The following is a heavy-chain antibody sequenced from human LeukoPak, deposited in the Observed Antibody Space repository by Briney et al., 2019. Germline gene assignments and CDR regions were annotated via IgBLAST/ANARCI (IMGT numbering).Heavy chain of an antibody. D-gene: IGHD1-26*01. CDR3: ARLGNYYYSYMDV. V-gene: IGHV4-34*01. J-gene: IGHJ6*03. CDR2: INHSGST. Sequence: SETLSLTCAVYGRSFSGYYWSWIRQPPGKGLEWIGEINHSGSTNYNPSLKSRVTISVDTSKNQFSLKLSSVTAADTAVYYCARLGNYYYSYMDVWGKGTTVTISS. CDR1: GRSFSGYY.